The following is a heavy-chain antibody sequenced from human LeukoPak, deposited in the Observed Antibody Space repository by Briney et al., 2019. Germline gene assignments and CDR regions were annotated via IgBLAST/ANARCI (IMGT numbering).Heavy chain of an antibody. Sequence: GGSLRLSCEASGFTFSSYAMSWVRQAPGKGLEWVSLISSSGSYIYYADSVKGRFTISRDNAKNSLYLQMNSLRAEDTAVFYCARAPRWEQIDYWGKETLVPVPS. CDR1: GFTFSSYA. CDR3: ARAPRWEQIDY. V-gene: IGHV3-21*01. J-gene: IGHJ4*02. D-gene: IGHD1-26*01. CDR2: ISSSGSYI.